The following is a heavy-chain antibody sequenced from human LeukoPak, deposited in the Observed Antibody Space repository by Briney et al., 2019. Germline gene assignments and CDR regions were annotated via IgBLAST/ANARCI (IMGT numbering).Heavy chain of an antibody. CDR1: GFTFSSYG. D-gene: IGHD3-16*01. CDR2: ISYDGSNK. J-gene: IGHJ4*02. V-gene: IGHV3-30*18. Sequence: GGSLRLSCAASGFTFSSYGMHWVRQAPGKGLEWVAVISYDGSNKYYADSVKGRFTISRDNSKNTLYLQMNSLRAEDTAVYYCAKGALKITFGGVIPNWGQGTLVTVSS. CDR3: AKGALKITFGGVIPN.